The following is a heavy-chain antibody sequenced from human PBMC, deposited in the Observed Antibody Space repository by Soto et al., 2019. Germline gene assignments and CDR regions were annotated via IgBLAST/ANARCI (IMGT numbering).Heavy chain of an antibody. J-gene: IGHJ4*02. V-gene: IGHV4-4*02. CDR1: CDSNTSNVW. D-gene: IGHD2-15*01. Sequence: TSGTPSPTCAVSCDSNTSNVWWGWIRPSPGKGLEWIGEAYHNGLTNYNPSLKSRVTMSTDTSKNQFSLKLTSVTAADTAMYYCARDAALPGEADRFDYWGQGTLVTVSS. CDR3: ARDAALPGEADRFDY. CDR2: AYHNGLT.